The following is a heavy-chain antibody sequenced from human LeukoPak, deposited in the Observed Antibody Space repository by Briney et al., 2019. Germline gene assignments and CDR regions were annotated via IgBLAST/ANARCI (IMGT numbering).Heavy chain of an antibody. CDR3: ARDVYSGYFDY. CDR2: ISSSGSTI. Sequence: PGGCLRLSCAASGFTFSSYEMNWVRQAPGKGLEWVSYISSSGSTIYYADSVKGRFTISRDNAKNSLYLQMNSLRAEDTAVYYCARDVYSGYFDYWGQGTLVTVSS. J-gene: IGHJ4*02. D-gene: IGHD5-12*01. CDR1: GFTFSSYE. V-gene: IGHV3-48*03.